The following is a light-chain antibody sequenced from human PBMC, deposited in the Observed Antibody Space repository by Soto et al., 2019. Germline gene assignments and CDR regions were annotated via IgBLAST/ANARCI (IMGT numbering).Light chain of an antibody. V-gene: IGKV3-20*01. CDR3: QQYGSIPWT. CDR2: GAS. CDR1: QSVSSN. J-gene: IGKJ1*01. Sequence: EIVMTQSPATLSVSQGERATLSCRASQSVSSNLAWYQQKPGQAPRLLIYGASSRATGIPDRFSGSGSGTDFTLTISRLEPEDFAVYYCQQYGSIPWTFGQGTKVDIK.